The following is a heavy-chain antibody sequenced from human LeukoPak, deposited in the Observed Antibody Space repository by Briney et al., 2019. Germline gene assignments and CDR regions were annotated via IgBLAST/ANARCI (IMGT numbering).Heavy chain of an antibody. CDR2: IKQDGSEK. Sequence: GGSLRLFCAASGFTFSSHWMSWVRQAPGKGLEWVANIKQDGSEKYYDDSVKGRFTISRDNAKNSLNLQMNSLRVEDTAVYYCARDPEGDFWSGYASYWGQGTLVTVSS. D-gene: IGHD3-3*01. CDR1: GFTFSSHW. J-gene: IGHJ4*02. CDR3: ARDPEGDFWSGYASY. V-gene: IGHV3-7*01.